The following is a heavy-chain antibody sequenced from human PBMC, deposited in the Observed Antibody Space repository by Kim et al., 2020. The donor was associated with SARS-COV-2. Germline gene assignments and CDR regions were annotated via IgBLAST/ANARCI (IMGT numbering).Heavy chain of an antibody. J-gene: IGHJ4*02. CDR2: INPSGGST. V-gene: IGHV1-46*01. D-gene: IGHD3-16*01. CDR3: ARVPLGSTPPGGFDY. CDR1: GYTFTSYY. Sequence: ASVKVSCKASGYTFTSYYMHWVRQAPGQGLEWMGIINPSGGSTSYAQKFQGRVTMTRDTSTSTVYMELSSLRSEDTAVYYCARVPLGSTPPGGFDYWGQGTLVTVSS.